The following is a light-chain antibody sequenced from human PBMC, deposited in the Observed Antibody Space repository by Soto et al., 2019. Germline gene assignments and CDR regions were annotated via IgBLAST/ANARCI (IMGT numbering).Light chain of an antibody. CDR3: RSYAGSNYV. CDR2: EVS. Sequence: QSALTQPPSASGSPGQSVTISCTGTSSDVGGYNYVSWYQQHPGKVPKLMIYEVSKRPSGVPDRFSGSKSGNTASLTVSGLQAEDEADYYCRSYAGSNYVFGTGTKVPV. V-gene: IGLV2-8*01. CDR1: SSDVGGYNY. J-gene: IGLJ1*01.